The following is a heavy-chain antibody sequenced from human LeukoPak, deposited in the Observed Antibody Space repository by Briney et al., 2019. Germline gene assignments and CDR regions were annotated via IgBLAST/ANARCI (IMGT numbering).Heavy chain of an antibody. CDR3: ARGGSITIFGVDHEYCFDY. J-gene: IGHJ4*02. V-gene: IGHV3-20*04. Sequence: PGGSLRLSCAASGFTFSSHGMCWVRQAPGRGLEWVSGINWNGGSTGYADSVKGRFTISRDNAKNSLYLQMNSLRAEDTALYYCARGGSITIFGVDHEYCFDYWGQGTLVTVSS. CDR1: GFTFSSHG. D-gene: IGHD3-3*01. CDR2: INWNGGST.